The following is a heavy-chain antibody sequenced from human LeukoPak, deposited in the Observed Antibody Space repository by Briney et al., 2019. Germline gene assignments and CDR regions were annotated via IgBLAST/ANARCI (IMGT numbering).Heavy chain of an antibody. CDR2: INHSGST. V-gene: IGHV4-39*01. D-gene: IGHD3-10*01. Sequence: PSETLSLTCTVSGGSISSSSYYWGWIRQPPGKGLEWIGEINHSGSTNYNPSLKSRVTISVDTSKNQFSLKLSSVTAADTAVYYCARQRSGSYFRGYYMDVWGKGTTVTISS. CDR1: GGSISSSSYY. J-gene: IGHJ6*03. CDR3: ARQRSGSYFRGYYMDV.